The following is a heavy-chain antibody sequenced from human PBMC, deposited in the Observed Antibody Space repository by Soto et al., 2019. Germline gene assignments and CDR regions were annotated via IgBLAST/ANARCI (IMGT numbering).Heavy chain of an antibody. V-gene: IGHV3-21*01. CDR2: ISSSSSDI. D-gene: IGHD6-19*01. J-gene: IGHJ4*02. CDR3: ARDDGGSGWSNDY. CDR1: GFTFSSYS. Sequence: EVQLVESGGGLVKPGGSLRLSCAASGFTFSSYSMNWVRQAPGKGLEWVSSISSSSSDIYYADSVKGRFTISRDNAKNSLYLQMNRLRADDTAVYDCARDDGGSGWSNDYWGPGTLVTVSS.